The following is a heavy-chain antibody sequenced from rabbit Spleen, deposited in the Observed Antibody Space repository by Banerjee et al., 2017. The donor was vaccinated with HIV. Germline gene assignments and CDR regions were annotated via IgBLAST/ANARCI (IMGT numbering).Heavy chain of an antibody. Sequence: QLEESGGRLVQPGGSLTLSCKAYGFTISNYWMNWVRQAPGKGLEWIGIIYPITETTYYANWVNGRFTISSDNAQNTVDLQMNSLTAADTATYFCARDLAGVIGWNFNLWGPGTLVTVS. CDR2: IYPITETT. CDR3: ARDLAGVIGWNFNL. V-gene: IGHV1S7*01. CDR1: GFTISNYW. D-gene: IGHD4-1*01. J-gene: IGHJ4*01.